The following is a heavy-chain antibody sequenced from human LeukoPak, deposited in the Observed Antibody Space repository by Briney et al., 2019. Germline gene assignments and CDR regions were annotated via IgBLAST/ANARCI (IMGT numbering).Heavy chain of an antibody. CDR2: IYYTGNS. J-gene: IGHJ4*02. CDR1: GFTFSIYG. V-gene: IGHV4-59*08. D-gene: IGHD2-2*02. Sequence: PGGSLRLSCAASGFTFSIYGMSWIRQPPGKGLEWLGYIYYTGNSNYNPSLESRVTMSLDTSTNQFSLRLSSVTAADTAVYYCARRYTNSWFFDYWGQGALVTVSS. CDR3: ARRYTNSWFFDY.